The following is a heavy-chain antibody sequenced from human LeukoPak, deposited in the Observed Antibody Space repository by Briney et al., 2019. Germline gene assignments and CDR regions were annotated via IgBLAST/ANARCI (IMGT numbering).Heavy chain of an antibody. Sequence: PGESLKISCKGSGYSFTSYWISWVRPMPGKGLEWMGRIDPSDSYTNYSPSFQGHVTISADKSISTAYLQWSSLKASDTAVYYCASLVGYCTNGVCPPDAFDIWGQGTMVTVSS. CDR2: IDPSDSYT. CDR3: ASLVGYCTNGVCPPDAFDI. V-gene: IGHV5-10-1*01. D-gene: IGHD2-8*01. CDR1: GYSFTSYW. J-gene: IGHJ3*02.